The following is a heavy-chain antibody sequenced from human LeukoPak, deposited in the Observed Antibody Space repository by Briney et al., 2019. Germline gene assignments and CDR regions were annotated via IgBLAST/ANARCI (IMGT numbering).Heavy chain of an antibody. Sequence: GGSLRLSCAASGFILSGSWMHWVRQGPGKGLVWVSRIDSDGRITTYADSVKGRFTISRDNANNRLYLQMTSLGAEDSAVNCCCGCDYEGCVDVWGQGTRSPSP. D-gene: IGHD2-21*02. J-gene: IGHJ6*02. CDR1: GFILSGSW. V-gene: IGHV3-74*01. CDR2: IDSDGRIT. CDR3: CGCDYEGCVDV.